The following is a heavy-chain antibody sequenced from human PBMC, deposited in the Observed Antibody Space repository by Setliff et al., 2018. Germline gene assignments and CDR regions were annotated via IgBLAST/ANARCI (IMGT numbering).Heavy chain of an antibody. CDR3: AGGWEYYGSGSMGGFDY. CDR1: GFTFSTHN. Sequence: LRLSCAASGFTFSTHNMNWVRQAPGKGLEWVAVISYDGSNKYYADSVKGRFTISRDNSKNTLYLQMNSLRAEDTAVYYCAGGWEYYGSGSMGGFDYWGQGTLVTVSS. D-gene: IGHD3-10*01. CDR2: ISYDGSNK. V-gene: IGHV3-30-3*01. J-gene: IGHJ4*02.